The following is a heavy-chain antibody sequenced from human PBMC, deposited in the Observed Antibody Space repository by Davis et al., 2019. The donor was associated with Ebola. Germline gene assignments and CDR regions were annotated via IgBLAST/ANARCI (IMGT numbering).Heavy chain of an antibody. D-gene: IGHD3-10*01. Sequence: GESLKISCAASGFTFSGSAMHWVRQASGKGLEWVGRIRSNANSYATAYAASVKGRFTISRDDSKNTAYLQMNSLKTEDTAVYYCTRAGPWDYGSGSDDDYWGQGTLVTVSS. J-gene: IGHJ4*02. CDR1: GFTFSGSA. CDR2: IRSNANSYAT. V-gene: IGHV3-73*01. CDR3: TRAGPWDYGSGSDDDY.